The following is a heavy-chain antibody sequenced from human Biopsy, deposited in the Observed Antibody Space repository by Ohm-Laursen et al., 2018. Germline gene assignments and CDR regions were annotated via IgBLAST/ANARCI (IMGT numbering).Heavy chain of an antibody. CDR3: AKDHFPGNSQWDAFDI. V-gene: IGHV3-23*01. Sequence: SLRLSCAASGFIFSNYAMSWVRQAPGKVLEWVSGTGTTTHYADSVEGRFTISRDNSKNTLYLQMNSLRADDTAVYYCAKDHFPGNSQWDAFDIWGQGTMVTVSS. J-gene: IGHJ3*02. CDR1: GFIFSNYA. D-gene: IGHD4-23*01. CDR2: TGTTT.